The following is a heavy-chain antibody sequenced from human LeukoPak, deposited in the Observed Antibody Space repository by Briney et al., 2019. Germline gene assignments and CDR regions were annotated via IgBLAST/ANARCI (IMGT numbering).Heavy chain of an antibody. CDR3: AKGPQLNSGYHPDY. D-gene: IGHD3-22*01. J-gene: IGHJ4*02. CDR2: VTGSDDRT. CDR1: GFTFSSTA. Sequence: GGSLRLSCAASGFTFSSTAMTWVRQAPGRGLEWVPTVTGSDDRTYYADSVKGRFTISRDYSRNMLHLQMNSLRVEDTAMYYCAKGPQLNSGYHPDYWGQGTLVTVSS. V-gene: IGHV3-23*01.